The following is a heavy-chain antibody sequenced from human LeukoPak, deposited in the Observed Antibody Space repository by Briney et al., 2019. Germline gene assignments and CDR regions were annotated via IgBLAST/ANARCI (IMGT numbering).Heavy chain of an antibody. V-gene: IGHV4-4*02. CDR3: ARVTGYSSSSSYFDY. CDR1: GGSISSSNW. CDR2: IYHSGST. D-gene: IGHD6-13*01. Sequence: SETLSLTCAVSGGSISSSNWWSWVRQPPGDGLEWMGEIYHSGSTNYNPSLKSRVTISVDKSKNQFSLKLSSVTAADTAVYYCARVTGYSSSSSYFDYWGQGTLVTVSS. J-gene: IGHJ4*02.